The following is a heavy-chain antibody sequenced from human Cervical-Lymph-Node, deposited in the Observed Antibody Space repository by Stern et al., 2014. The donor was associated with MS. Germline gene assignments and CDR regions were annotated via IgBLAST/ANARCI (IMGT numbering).Heavy chain of an antibody. D-gene: IGHD3-16*01. J-gene: IGHJ4*02. CDR3: GRGWGNPRH. V-gene: IGHV1-18*01. Sequence: QVQLVQSGAEVKKPGASVNVSCKASGYTFSSFAITWVRQAPGQGLEWMGTITVYNGNTNYAQRGQDRVTMTTDTSTNTAYMAVRNLRPDDPALFYWGRGWGNPRHWGQGTLVTVSS. CDR2: ITVYNGNT. CDR1: GYTFSSFA.